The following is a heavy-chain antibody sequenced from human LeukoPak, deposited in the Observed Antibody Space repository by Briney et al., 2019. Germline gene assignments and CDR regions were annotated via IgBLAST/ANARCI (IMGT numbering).Heavy chain of an antibody. D-gene: IGHD3-22*01. CDR2: ISGSGGST. CDR1: GFTFSSYG. V-gene: IGHV3-23*01. J-gene: IGHJ4*02. CDR3: ARKVWYYYDSSGYYYFDY. Sequence: GGSLRLSCAASGFTFSSYGMSWVRQAPGKGPEWVSAISGSGGSTYYADSVKGRFTISRDNSKNTLYLQMNSLRAEDTAVYYCARKVWYYYDSSGYYYFDYWGQGTLVTVSS.